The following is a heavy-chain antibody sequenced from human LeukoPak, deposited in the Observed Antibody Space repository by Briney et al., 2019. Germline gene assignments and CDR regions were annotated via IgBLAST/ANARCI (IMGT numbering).Heavy chain of an antibody. J-gene: IGHJ4*02. V-gene: IGHV3-7*01. CDR2: INQDGSEK. D-gene: IGHD2-15*01. CDR3: ARPGSV. Sequence: GGSLRLSCAASGFTFSSYWMSWVRQAPGKGLEWVANINQDGSEKYYVDSLKGRFTISRDNAKNSLYMQMNSLRVEGTAVYYCARPGSVGGQATVVTVSS. CDR1: GFTFSSYW.